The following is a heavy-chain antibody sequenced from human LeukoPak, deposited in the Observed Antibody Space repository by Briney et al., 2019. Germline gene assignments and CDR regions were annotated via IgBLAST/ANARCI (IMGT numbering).Heavy chain of an antibody. J-gene: IGHJ4*02. CDR3: ASGYYYDSSGPLYYFDY. CDR2: IYYSGST. CDR1: GGSISSGDYY. D-gene: IGHD3-22*01. Sequence: SQTLSLTCTVSGGSISSGDYYWSWIRPPPGKGLEWIGYIYYSGSTYYNPSLKSRVTISVDTSKNQFSLKLSSVTAADTAVYYCASGYYYDSSGPLYYFDYWGQGTLVTVSS. V-gene: IGHV4-30-4*01.